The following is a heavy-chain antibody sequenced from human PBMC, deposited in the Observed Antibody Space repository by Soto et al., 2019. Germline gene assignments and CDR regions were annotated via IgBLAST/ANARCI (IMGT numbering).Heavy chain of an antibody. Sequence: GGPLRLSRPRSGFTPTTTPLSWVRQPPGKGLEWVATICGTASRTYYVDSVKGRFFFSRDIPKNTVTLQMNNLTLGDTVGYYCAPSFRYFDNWGQGTRVTVSS. CDR2: ICGTASRT. V-gene: IGHV3-23*05. CDR3: APSFRYFDN. J-gene: IGHJ4*02. D-gene: IGHD3-9*01. CDR1: GFTPTTTP.